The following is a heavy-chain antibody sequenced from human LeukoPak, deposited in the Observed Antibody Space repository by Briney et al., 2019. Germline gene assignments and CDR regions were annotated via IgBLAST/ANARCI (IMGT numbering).Heavy chain of an antibody. CDR1: GFAVSSNY. Sequence: LSGGSLRLSCAASGFAVSSNYMSWVRQAPGKGLERDSVIYSGGSTYYADSVKGRFTLSRDNSKNTLYLQMNSLRAEDTAVYYCASRIKRLYYYMDVWGKGTTVTVSS. J-gene: IGHJ6*03. V-gene: IGHV3-53*01. CDR3: ASRIKRLYYYMDV. CDR2: IYSGGST. D-gene: IGHD3-16*01.